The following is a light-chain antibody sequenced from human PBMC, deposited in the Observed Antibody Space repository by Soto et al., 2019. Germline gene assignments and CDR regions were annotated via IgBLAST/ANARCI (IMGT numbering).Light chain of an antibody. Sequence: EIVMTQSPVTLSLSPGERATLSCRASQSIHNLLAWYRQKPGQAPRLLIHGASTRATGIPVRFSGSGSGTEFTLSISSLQSEDFAVYYCQQYADWPPLTFGGGTKVEIK. CDR2: GAS. CDR3: QQYADWPPLT. V-gene: IGKV3-15*01. J-gene: IGKJ4*01. CDR1: QSIHNL.